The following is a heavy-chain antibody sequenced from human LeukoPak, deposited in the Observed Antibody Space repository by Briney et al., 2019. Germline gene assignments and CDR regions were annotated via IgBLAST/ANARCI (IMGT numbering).Heavy chain of an antibody. V-gene: IGHV3-66*01. J-gene: IGHJ6*02. Sequence: GGSLRLSCAASGFTVSSYYMTWVRQAPGKGLEWVSVMYSGGSTYYADSVKGRVAISRDNSKNTVFLQMNSVRAEDTAVYYCARSYSNHLFGMDVWGQGTAVTVSS. CDR1: GFTVSSYY. CDR3: ARSYSNHLFGMDV. CDR2: MYSGGST. D-gene: IGHD4-11*01.